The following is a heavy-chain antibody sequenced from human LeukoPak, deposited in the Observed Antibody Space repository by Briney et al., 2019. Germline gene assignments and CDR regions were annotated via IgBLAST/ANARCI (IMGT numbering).Heavy chain of an antibody. D-gene: IGHD3-22*01. J-gene: IGHJ3*02. Sequence: ASVKVSCKASGYTFTSYDINWVRQAPGQGLEWMGRINPNNGGTNYAQKFQGRVTMTRDMSMSTAYMELSRLRSDDTAVYYCAGEDNSSGYRPFDIWGQGTMVTVPS. CDR1: GYTFTSYD. CDR3: AGEDNSSGYRPFDI. CDR2: INPNNGGT. V-gene: IGHV1-2*06.